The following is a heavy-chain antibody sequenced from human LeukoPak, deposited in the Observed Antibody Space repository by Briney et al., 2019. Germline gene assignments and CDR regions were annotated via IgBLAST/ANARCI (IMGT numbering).Heavy chain of an antibody. D-gene: IGHD4-17*01. CDR3: ARGVTVTTRISFDS. CDR1: GYSISSGYY. Sequence: SETLSLTCTVSGYSISSGYYWGWIRQPPGKGLEWIGSSYHSGSTYYHPSLRSRVSMSIDTSKNHFSLKLTSVTAADTAVYYCARGVTVTTRISFDSWGQGTLVTVSS. CDR2: SYHSGST. V-gene: IGHV4-38-2*02. J-gene: IGHJ5*01.